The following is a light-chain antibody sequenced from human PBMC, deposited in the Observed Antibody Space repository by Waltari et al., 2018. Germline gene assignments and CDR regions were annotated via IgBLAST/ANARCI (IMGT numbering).Light chain of an antibody. V-gene: IGKV3-15*01. CDR1: QSVSSK. Sequence: EIVMTQSPATLSVSPGERATLSCSASQSVSSKLAWYQQKPGQAPRLLTYAASTRATGIPARFSGSGSGTEFTLTISSLQSEDFAVYYCHQYSTTPWTFGQGTKVEI. CDR2: AAS. CDR3: HQYSTTPWT. J-gene: IGKJ1*01.